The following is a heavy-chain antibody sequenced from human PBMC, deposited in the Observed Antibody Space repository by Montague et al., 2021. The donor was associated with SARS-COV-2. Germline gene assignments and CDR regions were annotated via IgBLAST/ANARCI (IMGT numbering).Heavy chain of an antibody. CDR1: GFTFSTSW. J-gene: IGHJ4*02. D-gene: IGHD3-22*01. V-gene: IGHV3-7*05. Sequence: SLRLSCAASGFTFSTSWMTWVRQVPGKGLEWVANIKQDGSEKYYVDSVKGRFTISRDNAKNSLYLQLDSLRAEDTAMYYCARGYDSSGYQYWGQGTLVTVSS. CDR2: IKQDGSEK. CDR3: ARGYDSSGYQY.